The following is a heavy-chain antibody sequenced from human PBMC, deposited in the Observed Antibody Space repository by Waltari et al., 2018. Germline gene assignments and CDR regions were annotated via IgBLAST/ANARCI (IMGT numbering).Heavy chain of an antibody. J-gene: IGHJ5*02. V-gene: IGHV4-38-2*02. CDR1: GYSIRSTYY. CDR2: ILHSGST. Sequence: QVQLQESGPGLVKPSETLSLTCTVSGYSIRSTYYWGWLRQSPGQGLEWIGSILHSGSTYYNPSLKSRGTISGDTSKNQVALKLSSVTAADTAVYYCATDPSYYGSGTYWAGWVDRWGQGTLVTVSS. CDR3: ATDPSYYGSGTYWAGWVDR. D-gene: IGHD3-10*01.